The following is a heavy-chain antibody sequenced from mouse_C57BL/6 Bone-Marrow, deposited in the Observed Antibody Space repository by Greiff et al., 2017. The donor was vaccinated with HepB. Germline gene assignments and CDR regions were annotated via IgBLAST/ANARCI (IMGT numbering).Heavy chain of an antibody. CDR2: IDPSDSYT. Sequence: QVQLQQPGAELVMPGASVKLSCKASGYTFTSYWMHWVKQRPGQGLEWIGEIDPSDSYTNYNQKFKGKSTLTVDKSSSTAYMQLSRLTSEDSAVYYCARKYYSNYGGAMDYWGQGTSVTVSS. D-gene: IGHD2-5*01. J-gene: IGHJ4*01. CDR1: GYTFTSYW. V-gene: IGHV1-69*01. CDR3: ARKYYSNYGGAMDY.